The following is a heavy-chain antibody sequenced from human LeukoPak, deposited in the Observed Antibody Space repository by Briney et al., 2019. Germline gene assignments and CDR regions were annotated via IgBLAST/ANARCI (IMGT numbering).Heavy chain of an antibody. CDR1: GFTFSSYN. V-gene: IGHV3-21*01. CDR2: ISSGSSYI. J-gene: IGHJ4*02. D-gene: IGHD6-13*01. CDR3: ARDQKAVGTDFDY. Sequence: GGSLRLSCAASGFTFSSYNMNWVRQAPGKGLEWVSSISSGSSYIHYADSVKGRFTISRDNAKNLLFLQMDSLRAEDTAVYYCARDQKAVGTDFDYWGQGTLVTVSS.